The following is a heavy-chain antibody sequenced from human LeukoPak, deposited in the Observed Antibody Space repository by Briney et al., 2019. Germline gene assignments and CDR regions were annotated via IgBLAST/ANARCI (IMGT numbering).Heavy chain of an antibody. Sequence: GGSLRLSCAASGFTFSSYEMNWVRQAPGKGLEWVSYISSSGSTIYYADSVKGRSTISRDNAKNSLYLQMNSLRAEDTAVYYCATLIVVVVAATGDWFDPWGQGTLVTVSS. CDR3: ATLIVVVVAATGDWFDP. CDR1: GFTFSSYE. CDR2: ISSSGSTI. V-gene: IGHV3-48*03. J-gene: IGHJ5*02. D-gene: IGHD2-15*01.